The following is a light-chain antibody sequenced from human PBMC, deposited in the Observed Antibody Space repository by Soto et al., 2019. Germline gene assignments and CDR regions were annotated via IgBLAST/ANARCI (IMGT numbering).Light chain of an antibody. CDR3: QQSDSLPYT. CDR2: DAS. J-gene: IGKJ2*01. V-gene: IGKV1-33*01. Sequence: DIQMTQSPSSLSASVGDRVTITCQASQDIGDYLNWFQQKPGKAPKLLIFDASHLATGVPSRFSGSGSGADFSFTISSLQPEDAATYYCQQSDSLPYTFGQGTKLEIQ. CDR1: QDIGDY.